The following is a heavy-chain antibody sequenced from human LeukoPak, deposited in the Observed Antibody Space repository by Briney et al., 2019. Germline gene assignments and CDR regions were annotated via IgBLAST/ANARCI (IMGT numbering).Heavy chain of an antibody. CDR1: GGSISSSSYY. CDR2: IYYSGST. D-gene: IGHD4-23*01. V-gene: IGHV4-39*01. J-gene: IGHJ3*02. Sequence: SEPLSLTFTVSGGSISSSSYYWGWIRQPPGKGLEWIGSIYYSGSTYYNPSLKSRVTISVDTSKNQFSLKLSSVTAADTAVYYCARQGDGGNSYDAFDIWGQGTMVTVSS. CDR3: ARQGDGGNSYDAFDI.